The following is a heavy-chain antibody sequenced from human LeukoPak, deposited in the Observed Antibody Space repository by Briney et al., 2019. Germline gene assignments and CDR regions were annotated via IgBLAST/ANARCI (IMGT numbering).Heavy chain of an antibody. CDR3: ARAQRGCSANSCYLDP. D-gene: IGHD2-15*01. CDR2: ILYTGDT. Sequence: PSETVSLTCAVSGSSVSSGNWWNWARQSPGKGLEWIAEILYTGDTNYNPSLRSRVTLSIDNSNNEASLKLASVTAADSAVYYCARAQRGCSANSCYLDPWGPGILVTVSS. CDR1: GSSVSSGNW. V-gene: IGHV4-4*02. J-gene: IGHJ5*02.